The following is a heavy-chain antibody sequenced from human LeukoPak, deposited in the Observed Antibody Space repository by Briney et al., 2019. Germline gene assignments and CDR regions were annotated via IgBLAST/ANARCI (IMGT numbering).Heavy chain of an antibody. D-gene: IGHD1-20*01. J-gene: IGHJ3*02. Sequence: ASVKVSYKASGCTFSSYAISWVRQAPGQGLAWVGGIIPIFGTANYAQNFQGRVTITADESTSTAYMELSSLRSEDTAVYYCARVLILTGTTSVLGAFDIWGQGTMVTVSS. V-gene: IGHV1-69*13. CDR3: ARVLILTGTTSVLGAFDI. CDR2: IIPIFGTA. CDR1: GCTFSSYA.